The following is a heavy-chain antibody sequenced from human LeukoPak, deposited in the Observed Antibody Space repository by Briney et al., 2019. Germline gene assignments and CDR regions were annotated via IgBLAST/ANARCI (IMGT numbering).Heavy chain of an antibody. Sequence: GGSLRLSCAASGFTFSNSWMHWVRQAPGKGLVWISRINSDGSSTHYADSVKGRFTISRDNAKNTLYLQMNSLRADDTAVYYCVRNYDSSAYPDAFHIWGQGTMVTVSS. CDR2: INSDGSST. V-gene: IGHV3-74*01. CDR3: VRNYDSSAYPDAFHI. J-gene: IGHJ3*02. D-gene: IGHD3-22*01. CDR1: GFTFSNSW.